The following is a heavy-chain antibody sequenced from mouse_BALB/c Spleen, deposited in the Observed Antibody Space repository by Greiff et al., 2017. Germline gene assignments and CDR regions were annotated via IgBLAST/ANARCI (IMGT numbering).Heavy chain of an antibody. Sequence: VQLQQSGPGLVQPSQSLSITCTASGFTLTSYGVHWVRQTPGKGLEWLGVIWSGGSKDYNAAFISRLSISKDNSKSQVFFKMNSLQANDTAIYYCARDYYGSYYAMDYWGQGTSVTVSS. J-gene: IGHJ4*01. CDR1: GFTLTSYG. CDR2: IWSGGSK. V-gene: IGHV2-2*02. CDR3: ARDYYGSYYAMDY. D-gene: IGHD1-1*01.